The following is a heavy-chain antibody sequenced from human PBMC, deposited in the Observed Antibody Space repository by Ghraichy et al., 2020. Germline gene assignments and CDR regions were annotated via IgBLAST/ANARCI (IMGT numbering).Heavy chain of an antibody. Sequence: GESLNISCAASGFTFNSYAMNWVRQAPGKGLEWVSVISNSGDSTYYADSVKGRFTISRDNSKNTLDLQMNSLRVDDTAVYYCAKDRFYYYDSSAYPALDAFDVWGQGTMVTVSS. D-gene: IGHD3-22*01. J-gene: IGHJ3*01. CDR3: AKDRFYYYDSSAYPALDAFDV. CDR2: ISNSGDST. V-gene: IGHV3-23*01. CDR1: GFTFNSYA.